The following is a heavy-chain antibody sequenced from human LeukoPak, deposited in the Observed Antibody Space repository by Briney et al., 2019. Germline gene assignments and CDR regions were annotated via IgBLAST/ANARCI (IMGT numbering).Heavy chain of an antibody. V-gene: IGHV1-69*13. J-gene: IGHJ3*01. CDR3: ATNRDYGILASYSLNDAFDF. D-gene: IGHD3-9*01. Sequence: ASVKVSCKASGGTFSSYAISWVRQAPGQGLEWMGGIIPIFGTANYAQKFQGRVTITAGQSTSTAYMELSRLRFEDKGVYYCATNRDYGILASYSLNDAFDFWGQGTMVTVSS. CDR1: GGTFSSYA. CDR2: IIPIFGTA.